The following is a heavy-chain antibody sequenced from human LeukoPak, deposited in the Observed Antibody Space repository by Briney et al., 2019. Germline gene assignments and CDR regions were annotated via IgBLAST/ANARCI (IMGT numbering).Heavy chain of an antibody. CDR1: GFTFNSYN. CDR3: VREGDDGSYSRY. V-gene: IGHV3-48*01. CDR2: IKSSGTST. D-gene: IGHD1-26*01. Sequence: GGSLRLSCAAAGFTFNSYNMNWVRQAPGKGLEWLSYIKSSGTSTYYADSVRGRFTISRDNAKKSLYLQMNSLRAEDTAIYYCVREGDDGSYSRYWGQGALVTVSS. J-gene: IGHJ4*02.